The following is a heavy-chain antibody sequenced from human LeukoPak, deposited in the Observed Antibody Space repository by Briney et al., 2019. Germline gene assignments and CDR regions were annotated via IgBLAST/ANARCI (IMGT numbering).Heavy chain of an antibody. CDR1: GGTFSSYA. J-gene: IGHJ4*02. D-gene: IGHD1-7*01. V-gene: IGHV1-69*05. CDR2: IIPIFGTA. CDR3: AVGLPELELLSFDY. Sequence: SVKVSCKASGGTFSSYAISWERQAPGQGLEWMGGIIPIFGTANYAQKFQGRVTITTDESTSTAYMELSSLRSEDTAVYYCAVGLPELELLSFDYWGQGTLATVSS.